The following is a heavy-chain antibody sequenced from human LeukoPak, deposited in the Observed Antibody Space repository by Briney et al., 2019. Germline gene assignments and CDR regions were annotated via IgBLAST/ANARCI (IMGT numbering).Heavy chain of an antibody. CDR3: AKVPSIWGATYSSDY. CDR1: GFTFNNHA. J-gene: IGHJ4*02. D-gene: IGHD1-26*01. Sequence: PGGSLRLSCAASGFTFNNHAMSWVRQAPGKGLEWVSGISGGGGTTYYADSVKGRFTISRDNSKNTLYLQMNSLRAEDTAVYYCAKVPSIWGATYSSDYWGQGTLVTISS. CDR2: ISGGGGTT. V-gene: IGHV3-23*01.